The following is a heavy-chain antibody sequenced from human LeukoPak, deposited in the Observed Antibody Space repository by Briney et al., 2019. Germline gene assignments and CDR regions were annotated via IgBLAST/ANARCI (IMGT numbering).Heavy chain of an antibody. D-gene: IGHD3-22*01. V-gene: IGHV3-33*01. Sequence: PGGSLRLSCAASGFTFSSYGMHWVRQAPGKGLEWVAVIWYDGSNKYYADSVKGRFTISRDNSKNTLYLQMNSLRAEDTAVYYCARGPDSSSYYYVHYYYYMDVWGKGTTVTVSS. CDR1: GFTFSSYG. J-gene: IGHJ6*03. CDR3: ARGPDSSSYYYVHYYYYMDV. CDR2: IWYDGSNK.